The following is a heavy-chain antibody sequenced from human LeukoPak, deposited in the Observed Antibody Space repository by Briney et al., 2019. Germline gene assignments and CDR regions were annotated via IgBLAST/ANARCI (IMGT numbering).Heavy chain of an antibody. D-gene: IGHD1-26*01. CDR2: VHLSGAS. CDR1: GGSILTTNW. Sequence: SGTLSLTCAVSGGSILTTNWWSWVRQPPGKGLEWIGEVHLSGASNYNPSLKSRVNMSIDKSKNQLSLELTSVTAADTAIYYCTRGSGAFSPFGFWGQGTLVTVSS. V-gene: IGHV4-4*02. CDR3: TRGSGAFSPFGF. J-gene: IGHJ4*02.